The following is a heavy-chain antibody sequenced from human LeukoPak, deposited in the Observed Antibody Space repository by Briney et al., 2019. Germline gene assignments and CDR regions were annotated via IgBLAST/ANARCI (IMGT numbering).Heavy chain of an antibody. V-gene: IGHV1-69*13. Sequence: GASVKVSCKASGVTFSSYAISWVRQAPGQGLEWMGGIIPIFGTANYAQKFKGRVTITADESTSTAYMELSSLRSEDTAVNYCARVAEDCSGGSCYSIYYYYYYMDVWGKGTTVTVSS. CDR1: GVTFSSYA. CDR2: IIPIFGTA. CDR3: ARVAEDCSGGSCYSIYYYYYYMDV. J-gene: IGHJ6*03. D-gene: IGHD2-15*01.